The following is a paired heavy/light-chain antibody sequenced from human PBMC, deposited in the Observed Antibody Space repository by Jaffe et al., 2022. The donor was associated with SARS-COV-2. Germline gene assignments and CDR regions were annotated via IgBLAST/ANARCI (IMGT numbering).Light chain of an antibody. Sequence: DIQMTQSPSSLSASVGDRVTITCRASQSISSYLNWYLQKPGKAPKLLIYAASTLQSGVPSRFSGSESGTDFTLTISSLQPEDFGTYYCQQSYSNYLTFGGGTKVDIK. V-gene: IGKV1-39*01. CDR3: QQSYSNYLT. CDR2: AAS. J-gene: IGKJ4*01. CDR1: QSISSY.
Heavy chain of an antibody. J-gene: IGHJ6*02. D-gene: IGHD6-13*01. CDR2: ISGYNDNT. Sequence: QVQLVQSGAEVKKPGASVKVSCKTSGYTFTSYGVNWVRQAPGQGLEWMGWISGYNDNTNYAQKLQGRVTMTTDTSTSTAYMDLRSLRSDDTAVYYCARSSSSSWLYGMDVWGQGTTVTVSS. CDR1: GYTFTSYG. V-gene: IGHV1-18*01. CDR3: ARSSSSSWLYGMDV.